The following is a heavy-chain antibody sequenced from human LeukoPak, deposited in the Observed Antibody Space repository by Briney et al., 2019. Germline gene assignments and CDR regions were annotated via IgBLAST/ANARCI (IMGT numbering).Heavy chain of an antibody. D-gene: IGHD6-13*01. V-gene: IGHV4-39*07. J-gene: IGHJ5*02. CDR2: IYYSGST. Sequence: SETLSLTCTVSGGSISSSSYYWGWIRQPPGKGLEWIGSIYYSGSTYYNPSLKSRVTISVDTSKNQFSLKLSSVTAADTAVYYCARLAAAGTAWWFDPRGQGTLVTVSS. CDR3: ARLAAAGTAWWFDP. CDR1: GGSISSSSYY.